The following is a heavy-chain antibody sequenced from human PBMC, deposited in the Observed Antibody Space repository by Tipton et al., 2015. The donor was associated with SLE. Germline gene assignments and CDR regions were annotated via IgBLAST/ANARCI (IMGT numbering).Heavy chain of an antibody. CDR1: GGSISSGGYY. D-gene: IGHD3-10*01. Sequence: TLSLTCTVSGGSISSGGYYWSWIRQHPGKGLEWIGYIYYCGSTYYNPSLKSRVTISVDTSKNQFSLKLSSVTAADTAVYYCARATLLTQRITMADAFDIWGQGTMVTVSS. CDR2: IYYCGST. CDR3: ARATLLTQRITMADAFDI. V-gene: IGHV4-31*03. J-gene: IGHJ3*02.